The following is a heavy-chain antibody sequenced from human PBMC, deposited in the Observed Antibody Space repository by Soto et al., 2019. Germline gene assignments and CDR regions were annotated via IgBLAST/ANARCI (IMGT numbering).Heavy chain of an antibody. CDR2: INSDGSST. Sequence: HRILKKQGKGLVWVSRINSDGSSTSYADSVKGRFTISRDNAKNTLYLQMNSLRAEDTAVYYCARDRYSSSWEPRSSHWFDPWAQATLV. CDR3: ARDRYSSSWEPRSSHWFDP. V-gene: IGHV3-74*01. J-gene: IGHJ5*02. D-gene: IGHD6-13*01.